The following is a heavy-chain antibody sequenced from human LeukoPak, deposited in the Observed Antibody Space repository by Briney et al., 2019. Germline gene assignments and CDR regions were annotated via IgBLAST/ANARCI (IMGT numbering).Heavy chain of an antibody. D-gene: IGHD6-13*01. CDR1: GGSISSGGYY. V-gene: IGHV4-31*03. CDR2: IYYSGST. J-gene: IGHJ6*02. CDR3: ARGQYSSSWSKLGMDV. Sequence: SQTLSLTCTVSGGSISSGGYYWSWIRQHPGKGLEWIGYIYYSGSTYYNPSLKSRVTISVDTSKNQFSLKLSSVTAADTAVYYCARGQYSSSWSKLGMDVWGQGTTVTVSS.